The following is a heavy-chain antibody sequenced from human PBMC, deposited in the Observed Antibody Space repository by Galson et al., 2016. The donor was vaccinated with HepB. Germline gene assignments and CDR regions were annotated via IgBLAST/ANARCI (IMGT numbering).Heavy chain of an antibody. J-gene: IGHJ4*02. Sequence: TLSLTCTVPGVSINSSTYYWSWIRQPAGKGLEWIGRIYTSGTTNYNPSLKSRVTISVDTSKNQFSLKLSSVTAADTAVYYWARAGYDGDFWSGYFDYWGQGTLVTVSS. V-gene: IGHV4-61*02. CDR3: ARAGYDGDFWSGYFDY. CDR1: GVSINSSTYY. CDR2: IYTSGTT. D-gene: IGHD3-3*01.